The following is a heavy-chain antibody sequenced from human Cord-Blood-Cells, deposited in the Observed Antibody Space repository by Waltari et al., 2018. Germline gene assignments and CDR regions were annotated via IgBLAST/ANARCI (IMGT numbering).Heavy chain of an antibody. D-gene: IGHD4-17*01. CDR2: IIPIFGTE. J-gene: IGHJ4*02. CDR1: GGTFSSYA. CDR3: ARDLHGDYYFDY. Sequence: QVQLVQSGAEVKKPGSAVKVSCKASGGTFSSYAISWVRQAPGQGLEWRGGIIPIFGTENYAQKFQGRVTITADESTSTAYMELSSLRSEDTAVYYCARDLHGDYYFDYWGQGTLVTVSS. V-gene: IGHV1-69*01.